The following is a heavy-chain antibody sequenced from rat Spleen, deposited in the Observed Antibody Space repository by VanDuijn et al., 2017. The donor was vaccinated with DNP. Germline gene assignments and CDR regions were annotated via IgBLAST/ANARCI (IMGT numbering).Heavy chain of an antibody. CDR3: IRGTVVTGAMDA. J-gene: IGHJ4*01. CDR2: INYDGTRT. CDR1: GFTISDYN. D-gene: IGHD1-1*01. Sequence: EVQLVESGGGLVQPGRSLKFSCAASGFTISDYNMAWVRQAPKKGLEWVATINYDGTRTYYRDSVKGRFTISRDNANRTLYLQMNSLRSDDTATYYCIRGTVVTGAMDAWGQGTAVAVSS. V-gene: IGHV5S10*01.